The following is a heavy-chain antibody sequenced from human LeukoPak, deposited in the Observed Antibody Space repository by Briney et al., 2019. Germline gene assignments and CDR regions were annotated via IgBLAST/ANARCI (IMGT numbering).Heavy chain of an antibody. CDR3: TTDLSGLGQWLGN. J-gene: IGHJ4*02. Sequence: GGSLRLSCAASGFTFSSYAMSWVRQAPGKGLEWVSAISGSGGSTYYADSVKGRFTISRDNSKNTLYLQMNSLKTEDTAVYYCTTDLSGLGQWLGNWGQGTLVTVSS. CDR2: ISGSGGST. CDR1: GFTFSSYA. D-gene: IGHD6-19*01. V-gene: IGHV3-23*01.